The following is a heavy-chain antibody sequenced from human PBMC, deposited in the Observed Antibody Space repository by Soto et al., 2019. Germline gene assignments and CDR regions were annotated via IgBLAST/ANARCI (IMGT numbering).Heavy chain of an antibody. CDR3: ARDPFSGYDLSSYYFDY. CDR2: ISAYNGNT. D-gene: IGHD5-12*01. CDR1: CWTFTSYG. V-gene: IGHV1-18*01. J-gene: IGHJ4*02. Sequence: ASLKVSFKASCWTFTSYGISCVRQAPGQGLEWMGWISAYNGNTNYAQKLQGRVTMTTDTSTSTAYMELRSLRSDDTAVYYCARDPFSGYDLSSYYFDYWGQGTLVTVSS.